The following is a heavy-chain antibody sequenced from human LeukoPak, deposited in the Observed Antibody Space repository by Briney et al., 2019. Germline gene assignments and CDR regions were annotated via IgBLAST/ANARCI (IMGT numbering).Heavy chain of an antibody. CDR1: GFTFSTYG. CDR3: AKDIIAAAATSPEWFDP. D-gene: IGHD6-13*01. CDR2: ISYDGSNK. J-gene: IGHJ5*02. V-gene: IGHV3-30*18. Sequence: PGGSLRLSCAASGFTFSTYGMNWVRQAPGKGLEWVAVISYDGSNKNYAESVKGRFTIFRDNSKNTLYLQMNSLKAEDTAVYYCAKDIIAAAATSPEWFDPWGQGTLVTVSS.